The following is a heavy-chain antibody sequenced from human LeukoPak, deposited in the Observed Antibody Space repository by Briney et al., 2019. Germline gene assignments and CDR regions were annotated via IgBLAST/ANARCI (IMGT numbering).Heavy chain of an antibody. CDR1: GMTFSGYS. CDR3: ATDRGWAFDY. V-gene: IGHV3-48*02. D-gene: IGHD6-19*01. J-gene: IGHJ4*02. CDR2: INSGNNNI. Sequence: GGSLRLSCAAPGMTFSGYSFNWVRQAPGKGLEWVSYINSGNNNIWYADSVKGRFTIYRDIAQHSLYLQMNSLRDEDTAVYYCATDRGWAFDYWGQGTLVTVSS.